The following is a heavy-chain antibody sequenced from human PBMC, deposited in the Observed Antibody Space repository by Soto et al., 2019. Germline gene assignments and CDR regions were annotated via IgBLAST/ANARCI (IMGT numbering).Heavy chain of an antibody. CDR1: GYTFTSYG. CDR2: ISAHNGNA. Sequence: QVQLVQSGPEVKKPGASVKVSCKASGYTFTSYGINWVRQAPGQGLEWMGWISAHNGNAIYAQNFQGRVTLTTDTSTSTAYVELRSLRSDDTAVYYCARQMATIIXXXDSWGQXTLITVSS. J-gene: IGHJ4*02. CDR3: ARQMATIIXXXDS. V-gene: IGHV1-18*01. D-gene: IGHD5-12*01.